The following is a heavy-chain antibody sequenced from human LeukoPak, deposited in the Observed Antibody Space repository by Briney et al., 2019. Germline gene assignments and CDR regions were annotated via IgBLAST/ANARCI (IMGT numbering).Heavy chain of an antibody. Sequence: ASVKVSCKASGYTFTGYYMHWVRQAPGQGLEWMGWINPNSGGTNYAQKFQGRVTMTRDTSISTAYMELSRLRSDDTAVYYCASHTFGVVFTYYGMDVWGQGTTVTVS. V-gene: IGHV1-2*02. CDR2: INPNSGGT. D-gene: IGHD3-3*01. J-gene: IGHJ6*02. CDR3: ASHTFGVVFTYYGMDV. CDR1: GYTFTGYY.